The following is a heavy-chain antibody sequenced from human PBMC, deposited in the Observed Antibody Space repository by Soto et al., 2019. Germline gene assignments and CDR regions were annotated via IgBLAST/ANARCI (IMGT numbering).Heavy chain of an antibody. Sequence: SSETLSLTCAVSGGSISSGGYSLSWIRQPPGKGLEWIGYIYHSGSTYYNPSLKSRVTISVDRSKNQFSLKLSSVTAADTAVYYCARAGVVGATALDYWVQGTLVT. CDR2: IYHSGST. J-gene: IGHJ4*02. CDR3: ARAGVVGATALDY. D-gene: IGHD1-26*01. V-gene: IGHV4-30-2*01. CDR1: GGSISSGGYS.